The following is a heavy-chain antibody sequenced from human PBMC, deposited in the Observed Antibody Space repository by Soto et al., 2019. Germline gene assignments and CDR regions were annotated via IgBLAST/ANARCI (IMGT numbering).Heavy chain of an antibody. J-gene: IGHJ5*02. CDR3: AREPISTPRGVTQVDP. Sequence: PSETLSLTCNVSGAPISSGGFYWSWIRQHPGKGPEWIGYIYNSGTTFYNPSLGSRVTMSLDAAKNHFSLELRSVTVADTAVYYCAREPISTPRGVTQVDPWGQGISVTVSS. D-gene: IGHD3-10*01. CDR2: IYNSGTT. CDR1: GAPISSGGFY. V-gene: IGHV4-31*03.